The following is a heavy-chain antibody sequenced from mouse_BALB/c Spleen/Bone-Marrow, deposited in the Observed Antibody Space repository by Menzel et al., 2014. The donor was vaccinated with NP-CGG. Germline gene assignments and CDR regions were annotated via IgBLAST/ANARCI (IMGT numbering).Heavy chain of an antibody. CDR2: IYPGSGRT. CDR3: TITTTASYAMDY. V-gene: IGHV1S22*01. Sequence: LQQSGSELVRPGASVKLSCKASGYTFTSYWMHWVKQRPGQGLEWIGYIYPGSGRTNYDEKFKSKATLTVDTSSSTAYMQLSSLTSEDSAVYFCTITTTASYAMDYWGQGTSVTVSS. CDR1: GYTFTSYW. J-gene: IGHJ4*01. D-gene: IGHD1-1*01.